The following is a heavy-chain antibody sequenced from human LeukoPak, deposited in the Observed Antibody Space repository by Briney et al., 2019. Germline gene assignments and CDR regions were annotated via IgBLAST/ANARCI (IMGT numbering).Heavy chain of an antibody. CDR3: ARSDPHSSSWVYYFDY. Sequence: SETLSLTCTVSGGSISSYYWSWIRQPPGKGLEWIGYIYYSGSTNYNPSLKSRVTISVDTSKNQFSLKLSSVTAADTGVYYCARSDPHSSSWVYYFDYWGQGTLVTVSS. V-gene: IGHV4-59*01. J-gene: IGHJ4*02. CDR1: GGSISSYY. D-gene: IGHD6-13*01. CDR2: IYYSGST.